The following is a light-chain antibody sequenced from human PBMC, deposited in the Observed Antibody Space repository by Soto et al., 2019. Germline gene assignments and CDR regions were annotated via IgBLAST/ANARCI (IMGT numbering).Light chain of an antibody. CDR2: DAS. Sequence: EIEVTQSPATLSLSPEERATLSCRASQSVSSYLAWYQQKPGQAPRLLIYDASNRATGIPARFSGSGSGTDFTLTISSLEPEDFAVYYCQQRSNWPKLTFGGGTKVEIK. CDR3: QQRSNWPKLT. J-gene: IGKJ4*01. CDR1: QSVSSY. V-gene: IGKV3-11*01.